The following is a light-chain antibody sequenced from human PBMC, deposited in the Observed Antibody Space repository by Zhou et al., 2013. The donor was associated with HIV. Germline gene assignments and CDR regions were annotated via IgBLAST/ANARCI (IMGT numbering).Light chain of an antibody. CDR1: QSISTY. CDR2: AAS. Sequence: DIQMTQSPSSLSASVGDRVTITCRASQSISTYFIWYQQKPGKAPKVLIYAASTLQSGVPSRFSGSGSGTEFTLTISSLQPEDIGTYYCQQSHNKVSFGPGTKVEIK. J-gene: IGKJ3*01. V-gene: IGKV1-39*01. CDR3: QQSHNKVS.